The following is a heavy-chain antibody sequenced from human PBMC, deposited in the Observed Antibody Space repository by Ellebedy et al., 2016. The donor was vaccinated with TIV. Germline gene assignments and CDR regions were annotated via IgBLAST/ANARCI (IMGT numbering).Heavy chain of an antibody. D-gene: IGHD3-9*01. CDR1: GFTFSSYS. Sequence: GGSLRLSXAASGFTFSSYSMNWVRQAPGKGLEWVSYISSSSSTIYYADSVKGRFTISRDNAKNSLYLQMNSLRDEDTAVYYCAREGDPRYFDWLSSYFDYWGQGTLVTVSS. CDR2: ISSSSSTI. V-gene: IGHV3-48*02. CDR3: AREGDPRYFDWLSSYFDY. J-gene: IGHJ4*02.